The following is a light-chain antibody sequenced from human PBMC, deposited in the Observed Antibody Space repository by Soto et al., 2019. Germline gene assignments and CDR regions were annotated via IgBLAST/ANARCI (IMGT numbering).Light chain of an antibody. J-gene: IGKJ1*01. CDR2: DAS. CDR1: QIVSSN. CDR3: QQYNNWRT. Sequence: EIVMTQSPATLSVSPGERATLSCRASQIVSSNLAWYQQKPGQAPRLLIHDASTRATGTPARFSGSGSGTEFTLTISSLQSEDSAVYYCQQYNNWRTFGQGTKVEIK. V-gene: IGKV3-15*01.